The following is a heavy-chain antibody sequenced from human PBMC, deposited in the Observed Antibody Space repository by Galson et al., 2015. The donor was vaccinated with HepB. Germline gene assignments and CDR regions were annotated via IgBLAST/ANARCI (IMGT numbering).Heavy chain of an antibody. CDR3: AKDLAHIVVVVAATRGMDY. D-gene: IGHD2-15*01. CDR1: GFTFSSYG. CDR2: IRYDGSNK. Sequence: SLRLSCAASGFTFSSYGMHWVRQAPGKGLEWVAFIRYDGSNKYYADSVKGRFTISRDNSKNTLYLQMNSLRAEDAAVYYCAKDLAHIVVVVAATRGMDYWGQGTLVTVSS. J-gene: IGHJ4*02. V-gene: IGHV3-30*02.